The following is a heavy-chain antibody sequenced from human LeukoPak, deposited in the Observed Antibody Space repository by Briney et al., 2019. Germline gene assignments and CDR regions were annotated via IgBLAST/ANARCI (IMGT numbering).Heavy chain of an antibody. Sequence: ASVKASCKASGYTFTGYYMHWVRQAPGQGLEWMGWINPNSGGTNCAQKFQGRVTMTRDTSISTAYMELSRLRSDDTAVYYCARDEQNYDSSGYQPMDYWGQGTLVTVSS. V-gene: IGHV1-2*02. J-gene: IGHJ4*02. CDR2: INPNSGGT. CDR1: GYTFTGYY. CDR3: ARDEQNYDSSGYQPMDY. D-gene: IGHD3-22*01.